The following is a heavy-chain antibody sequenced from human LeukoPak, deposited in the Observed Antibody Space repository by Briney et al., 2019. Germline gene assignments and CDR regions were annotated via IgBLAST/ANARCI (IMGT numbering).Heavy chain of an antibody. V-gene: IGHV3-21*01. Sequence: GGSLRLSCAASGFTVSSNYMNWVRQAPGKGLEWVSSISSSSSYIYYADSVKGRFTISRDNAKNSLYLQMNSLRAEDTAVYYCASTEPSFITIFGVALDYWGQGTLVTVSS. CDR3: ASTEPSFITIFGVALDY. D-gene: IGHD3-3*01. CDR2: ISSSSSYI. CDR1: GFTVSSNY. J-gene: IGHJ4*02.